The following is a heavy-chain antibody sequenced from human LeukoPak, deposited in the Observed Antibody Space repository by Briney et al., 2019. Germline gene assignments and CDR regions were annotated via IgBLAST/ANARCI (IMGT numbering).Heavy chain of an antibody. CDR1: GYSISSGFY. D-gene: IGHD3-10*01. Sequence: SETLSLTCTVSGYSISSGFYWGWIRQPPGKGLEWIGNVYHGGSSYYNPSLKSRVTISVDTSKNQFSLKLSSVTAADTAVYYCARDWFGEFPSWFDPWGQGTLVTVSS. CDR3: ARDWFGEFPSWFDP. V-gene: IGHV4-38-2*02. J-gene: IGHJ5*02. CDR2: VYHGGSS.